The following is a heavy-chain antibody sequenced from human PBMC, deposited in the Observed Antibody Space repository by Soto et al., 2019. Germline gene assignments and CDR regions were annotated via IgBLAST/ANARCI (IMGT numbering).Heavy chain of an antibody. CDR1: GFTFSMFA. V-gene: IGHV3-23*01. Sequence: EVHLLESGGGLMRPGGSLTLSCGTSGFTFSMFAMSWFRQAPRKGLEWVSGISDTGDSTYYADSVRGRFTISRDNSENTLYLHMNNLRVDDTATYYCAKDSLGGANDPNWYEYWGQGTLVTVSS. J-gene: IGHJ4*02. CDR3: AKDSLGGANDPNWYEY. CDR2: ISDTGDST. D-gene: IGHD1-1*01.